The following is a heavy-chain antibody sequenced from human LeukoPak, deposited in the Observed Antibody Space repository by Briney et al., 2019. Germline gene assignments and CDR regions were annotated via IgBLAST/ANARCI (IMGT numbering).Heavy chain of an antibody. J-gene: IGHJ6*03. CDR3: ARDNTVVVPAAYMDV. CDR2: IYSGGST. Sequence: GGSLRLSCAASGFTVSSNYMSWVRQAPGKGLEWVSVIYSGGSTYYADSVKGRFTISRDNSKNTLYLQMNSLRAEDTAVYYCARDNTVVVPAAYMDVWGKGTTVTVSS. D-gene: IGHD2-2*01. V-gene: IGHV3-66*01. CDR1: GFTVSSNY.